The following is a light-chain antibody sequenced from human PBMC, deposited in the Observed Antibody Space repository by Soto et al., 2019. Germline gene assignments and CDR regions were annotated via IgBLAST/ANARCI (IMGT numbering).Light chain of an antibody. V-gene: IGKV1D-13*01. CDR3: QQFNNYFT. CDR1: QGISSA. CDR2: DAS. J-gene: IGKJ5*01. Sequence: AIQLTQSPSSLSASVGDRVTITCRASQGISSALAWYQQKPGKAPKLLIYDASSLESGVPSRFSGSGSGTDFTLTISSLQPEDFATYYRQQFNNYFTFGQGTRLENK.